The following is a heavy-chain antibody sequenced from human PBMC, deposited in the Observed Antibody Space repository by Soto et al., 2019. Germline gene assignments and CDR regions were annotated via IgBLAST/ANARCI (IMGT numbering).Heavy chain of an antibody. CDR1: GFTFSSYG. CDR2: ISYDGSNK. J-gene: IGHJ4*02. V-gene: IGHV3-30*18. Sequence: GGSLRLSCAAPGFTFSSYGMHWVRQAPGKGLEWVAVISYDGSNKYYADSVKGRFTISRDNSKNTLYLQMNSLRAEDTAVYYCAKDSYDSSGYYPQPLDYWGQGTLVTVSS. CDR3: AKDSYDSSGYYPQPLDY. D-gene: IGHD3-22*01.